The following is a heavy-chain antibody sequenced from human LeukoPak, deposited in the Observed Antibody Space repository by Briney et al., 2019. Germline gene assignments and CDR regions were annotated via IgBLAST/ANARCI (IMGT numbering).Heavy chain of an antibody. CDR3: TRVAQSGPTGWFDP. CDR2: ISSSSSTI. CDR1: GFTFSSYA. Sequence: GGSLRLSCAASGFTFSSYAMHWVRQAPGKGLEWVSYISSSSSTIYYADSVKGRFTISRDNAKNSLYLQMNSLRAEDTAVYYCTRVAQSGPTGWFDPWGQGTLVTASS. D-gene: IGHD1-1*01. J-gene: IGHJ5*02. V-gene: IGHV3-48*04.